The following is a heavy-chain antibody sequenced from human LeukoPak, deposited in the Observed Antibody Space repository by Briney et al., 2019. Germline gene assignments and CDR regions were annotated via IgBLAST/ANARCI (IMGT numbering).Heavy chain of an antibody. CDR3: ARDKLAYCGGDCSYSWFDP. J-gene: IGHJ5*02. D-gene: IGHD2-21*02. V-gene: IGHV3-74*01. CDR1: GVTFSSYW. CDR2: INSDGSST. Sequence: SGGSLRLSCAASGVTFSSYWMHWVRQAPGKGLVWVSRINSDGSSTSYADSVKGRFTISRDNAKNTLYLQMNSLRAEDTAVYYCARDKLAYCGGDCSYSWFDPWGQGTLVTVSS.